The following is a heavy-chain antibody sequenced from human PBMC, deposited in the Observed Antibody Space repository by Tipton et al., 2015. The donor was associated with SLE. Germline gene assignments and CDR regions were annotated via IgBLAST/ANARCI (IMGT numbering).Heavy chain of an antibody. V-gene: IGHV3-23*01. Sequence: GSLRLSCAASGFTFSRYAMSWVRQAPGKGLEWVSAISGNVGSTYYADSVKGRFTISRDNSKNTLYLQMNSLRAEDTAVYYCAKGSLVGGDWGQGTLVTVSS. CDR2: ISGNVGST. CDR3: AKGSLVGGD. J-gene: IGHJ4*02. D-gene: IGHD2-21*01. CDR1: GFTFSRYA.